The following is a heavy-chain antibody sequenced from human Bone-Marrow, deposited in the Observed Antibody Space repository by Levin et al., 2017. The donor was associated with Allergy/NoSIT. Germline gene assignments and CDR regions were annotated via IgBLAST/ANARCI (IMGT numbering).Heavy chain of an antibody. J-gene: IGHJ4*02. CDR1: GFTFSSYG. D-gene: IGHD6-6*01. Sequence: GGYMRLSCEVSGFTFSSYGMHWVRQAPGKGLEWVAVTWYDGSYTYYADSVKGRFTISRDNSKNTLYLQMNSLRAEDTAVYYCATLGEAAYSSSTGGTFDYRGQGTLVTVSS. V-gene: IGHV3-33*01. CDR3: ATLGEAAYSSSTGGTFDY. CDR2: TWYDGSYT.